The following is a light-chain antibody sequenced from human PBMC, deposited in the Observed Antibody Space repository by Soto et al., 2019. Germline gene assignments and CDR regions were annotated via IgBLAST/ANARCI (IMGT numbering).Light chain of an antibody. CDR2: EGS. CDR1: SSDVGLYNL. J-gene: IGLJ2*01. V-gene: IGLV2-23*01. Sequence: QSVLTQPASVSGSPGQTITISCTGTSSDVGLYNLVSWYQHHPGKAPKLMIYEGSKRPSGVSDRFSGSKSGNTASLTISGLQAEDEADYYCCSYAGISTYVLFGGGTKLTVL. CDR3: CSYAGISTYVL.